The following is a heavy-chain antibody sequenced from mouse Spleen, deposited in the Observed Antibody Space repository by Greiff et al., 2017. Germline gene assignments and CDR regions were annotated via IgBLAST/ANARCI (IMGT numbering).Heavy chain of an antibody. J-gene: IGHJ2*01. CDR1: GYTFTSYW. V-gene: IGHV1-69*01. CDR3: ARIRAYYGNYGPFDY. D-gene: IGHD2-10*01. CDR2: IDPSDSYT. Sequence: VQLQQPGAELVMPGASVKLSCKASGYTFTSYWMHWVKQRPGQGLEWIGEIDPSDSYTNYNQKFKGKATLTVDKSSSTAYMQLSSLTSEDSAVYYCARIRAYYGNYGPFDYWGQGTTLTVSS.